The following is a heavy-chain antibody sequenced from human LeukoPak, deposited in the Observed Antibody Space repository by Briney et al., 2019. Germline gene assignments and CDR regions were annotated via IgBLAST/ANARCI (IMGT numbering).Heavy chain of an antibody. D-gene: IGHD2-15*01. Sequence: SGGSLRLSCAASGFTVSSNYMSWVRQAPGKGLEWVSVIYSGGSTYYADSVKGRFTISRDNSKNTLYLQMNSLRAEDTAVYYCARDLPVDIVVVVAATRGGFGYWGQGTLVTVSS. CDR1: GFTVSSNY. V-gene: IGHV3-53*01. J-gene: IGHJ4*02. CDR3: ARDLPVDIVVVVAATRGGFGY. CDR2: IYSGGST.